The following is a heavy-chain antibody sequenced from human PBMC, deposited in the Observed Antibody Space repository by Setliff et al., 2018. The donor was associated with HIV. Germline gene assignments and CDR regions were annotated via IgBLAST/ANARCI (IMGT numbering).Heavy chain of an antibody. D-gene: IGHD3-9*01. J-gene: IGHJ6*03. Sequence: GGSLRLSCAASGFTFSTYWMSWVRQAPGKGLEWVANVMHDGSEKYYVDSVKGRFTISRDNAKNSLYLQMSSLRAEDTAVYYCARDSSRGYLDWLSLKYYYSYYIDVWGKGTTVTVSS. CDR3: ARDSSRGYLDWLSLKYYYSYYIDV. CDR2: VMHDGSEK. V-gene: IGHV3-7*01. CDR1: GFTFSTYW.